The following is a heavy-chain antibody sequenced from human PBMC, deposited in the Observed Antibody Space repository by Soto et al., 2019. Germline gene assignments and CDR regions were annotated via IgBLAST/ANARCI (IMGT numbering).Heavy chain of an antibody. CDR3: ARPWYSRSWDDGMDV. Sequence: GESLKVYWKGSGYSFTSYWISWVRQMPGKGLEWMGRIDPSDSYTNYSPSFQGHVTISADKSISTAYLQWSSLKASDTAMYYCARPWYSRSWDDGMDVSFQGTTVSVS. D-gene: IGHD6-13*01. CDR2: IDPSDSYT. V-gene: IGHV5-10-1*01. CDR1: GYSFTSYW. J-gene: IGHJ6*02.